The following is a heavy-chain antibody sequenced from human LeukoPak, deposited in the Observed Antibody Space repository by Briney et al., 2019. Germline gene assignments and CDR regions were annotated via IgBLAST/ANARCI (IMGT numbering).Heavy chain of an antibody. CDR3: ANGDYGDYVFDY. Sequence: PAGGSLRLSCVASGFTFGSNGMSWVRQAPGKGPEWVSGFSQTGGVTYYADSVKGRFTLFRDNSKNTMYVEMKSVRVEDTAVYYCANGDYGDYVFDYWGQGTLVTVSS. D-gene: IGHD4-17*01. V-gene: IGHV3-23*01. CDR1: GFTFGSNG. J-gene: IGHJ4*02. CDR2: FSQTGGVT.